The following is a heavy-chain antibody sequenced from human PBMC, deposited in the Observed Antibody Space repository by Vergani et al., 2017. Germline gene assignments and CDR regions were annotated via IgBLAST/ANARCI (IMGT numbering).Heavy chain of an antibody. Sequence: QVQLVESGGGVVQPGRSLRLSCAASGFTFSSYGMHWVRQAPGKGLGWVAVIWYDGSNKYYADSVKGRFTISRDNSKNTLYLQMTSLRAEDTAVYYWARDSGDPAFDYWGQGTLVTVSS. J-gene: IGHJ4*02. D-gene: IGHD1-26*01. CDR2: IWYDGSNK. CDR3: ARDSGDPAFDY. CDR1: GFTFSSYG. V-gene: IGHV3-33*01.